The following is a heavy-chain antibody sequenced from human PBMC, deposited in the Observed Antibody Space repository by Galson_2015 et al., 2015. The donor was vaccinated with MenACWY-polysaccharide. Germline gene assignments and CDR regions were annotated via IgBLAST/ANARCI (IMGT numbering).Heavy chain of an antibody. CDR2: ISSSGSTI. V-gene: IGHV3-48*03. D-gene: IGHD2-15*01. CDR1: GFTFSSYE. Sequence: SLRLSCAASGFTFSSYEMNWVRQAPGKELEWVSYISSSGSTIYYADSVKGRFTISRDNAKNSLYLQMNSLRAEDTAVYYCASGGGSCHICYYGMDVWGQGTTVTVSS. J-gene: IGHJ6*02. CDR3: ASGGGSCHICYYGMDV.